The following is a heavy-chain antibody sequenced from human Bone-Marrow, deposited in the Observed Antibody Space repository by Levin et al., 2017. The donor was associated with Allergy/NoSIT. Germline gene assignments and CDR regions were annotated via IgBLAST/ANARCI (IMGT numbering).Heavy chain of an antibody. V-gene: IGHV2-5*02. CDR3: AHRRGGYSWNDGDFDY. J-gene: IGHJ4*02. D-gene: IGHD1-20*01. CDR2: IYWDDDK. CDR1: GFSLSTGGVG. Sequence: SGPTLVKPTQTLTLTCTFSGFSLSTGGVGVGWIRQPPGKVLECLALIYWDDDKRYSPSLRSRLTITKDTSKNQVVLTMTNMDPVDTATYYCAHRRGGYSWNDGDFDYWGQGTLVTVSS.